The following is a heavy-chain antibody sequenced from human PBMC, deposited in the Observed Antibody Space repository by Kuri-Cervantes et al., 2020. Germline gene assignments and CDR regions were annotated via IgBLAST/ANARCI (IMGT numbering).Heavy chain of an antibody. D-gene: IGHD6-19*01. CDR2: MSYDGSNK. V-gene: IGHV3-30*18. Sequence: GGSLRLSCAASGFTFSSYGMHWVRQAPGKGLEWVAVMSYDGSNKYYADSVKGRFTISRDNSKNTLYLQMNSLRAEDTAVYYCAKDQQEAGTGDFDYWGQGTLVTVSS. J-gene: IGHJ4*02. CDR1: GFTFSSYG. CDR3: AKDQQEAGTGDFDY.